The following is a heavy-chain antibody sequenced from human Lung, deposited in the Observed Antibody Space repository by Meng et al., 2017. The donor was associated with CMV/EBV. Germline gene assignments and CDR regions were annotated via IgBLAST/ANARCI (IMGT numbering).Heavy chain of an antibody. Sequence: SXXVSXKASGYTFTSYYMHWVRQDPGQGLEWMGIINPSGGSTTYAQKFQGRVTMTRDTSTSTVYMELSSLRSEDTAVYYCARDRYQYYYLHSWGQGILVTVSS. V-gene: IGHV1-46*01. CDR1: GYTFTSYY. CDR2: INPSGGST. D-gene: IGHD3-10*02. CDR3: ARDRYQYYYLHS. J-gene: IGHJ4*02.